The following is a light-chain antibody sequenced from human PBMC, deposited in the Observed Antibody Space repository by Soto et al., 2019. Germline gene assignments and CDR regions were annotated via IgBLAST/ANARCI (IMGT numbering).Light chain of an antibody. CDR1: SSDVGSYNL. CDR2: EGS. V-gene: IGLV2-23*01. Sequence: QSVLTQPASVSGSPGQSITISCTGTSSDVGSYNLVSWCQQHPGKAPKLMIYEGSKRPSGVSNRFSGSKSGNTASLTISGLQAEDEADYYCCSYAGSNNYVFGTGTKLTVL. CDR3: CSYAGSNNYV. J-gene: IGLJ1*01.